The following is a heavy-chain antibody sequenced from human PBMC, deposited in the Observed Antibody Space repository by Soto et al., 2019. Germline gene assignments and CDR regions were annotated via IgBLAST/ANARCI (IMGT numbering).Heavy chain of an antibody. D-gene: IGHD3-10*01. CDR2: ISAYNGNT. J-gene: IGHJ3*02. CDR3: ARGGVHHYYGSGSYYNVDAFDI. V-gene: IGHV1-18*01. Sequence: ASVKVSCKASGYTFTSYGISWVRQAPGQGLEWMGWISAYNGNTNYAQKLQGRVTMTTDTSTSTAYMELRSLRSDDTAVYYCARGGVHHYYGSGSYYNVDAFDIWGQGTMVTVSS. CDR1: GYTFTSYG.